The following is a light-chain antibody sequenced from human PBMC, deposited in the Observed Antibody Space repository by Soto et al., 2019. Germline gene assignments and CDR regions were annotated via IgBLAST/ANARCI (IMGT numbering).Light chain of an antibody. J-gene: IGLJ2*01. CDR2: ENN. CDR3: GTWDSSLSAGNVV. Sequence: QSVLTQPPSVSAAPGQKVTIYCSGSSSSIGNNYVSWYQQLPGTAPKLLIYENNKRPSGIPDRFSGSKSGTSATLGITGLQTGDEADYDCGTWDSSLSAGNVVFGGGTKLTVL. CDR1: SSSIGNNY. V-gene: IGLV1-51*02.